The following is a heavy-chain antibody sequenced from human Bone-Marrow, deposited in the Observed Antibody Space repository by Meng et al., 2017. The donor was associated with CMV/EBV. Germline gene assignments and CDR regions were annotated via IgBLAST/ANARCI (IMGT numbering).Heavy chain of an antibody. J-gene: IGHJ4*02. CDR1: GYTFTDYY. Sequence: ASVKVSCKASGYTFTDYYMHWVRQAPGQGLEWMGWINPNSGGTNYAQKFQGRVTMTRDTSISTAYMELSRLRSEDTAVYYCARDRLRYNWNFYLDYWGQGTLVTVSS. CDR3: ARDRLRYNWNFYLDY. V-gene: IGHV1-2*02. CDR2: INPNSGGT. D-gene: IGHD1-7*01.